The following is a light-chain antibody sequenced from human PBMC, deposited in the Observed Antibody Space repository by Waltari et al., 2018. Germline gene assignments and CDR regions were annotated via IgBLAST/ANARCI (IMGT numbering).Light chain of an antibody. V-gene: IGKV3-15*01. J-gene: IGKJ1*01. CDR1: QSVSNN. CDR3: QQYNKWPRT. CDR2: GAS. Sequence: EIIMTQSPATLSVSPGERATLSCGASQSVSNNLAWYQHKVGQAPRLLIYGASTRATGIPVRFRGSGSGTDFTLTISSLQSEDFAVYYCQQYNKWPRTFGQGTKVEIK.